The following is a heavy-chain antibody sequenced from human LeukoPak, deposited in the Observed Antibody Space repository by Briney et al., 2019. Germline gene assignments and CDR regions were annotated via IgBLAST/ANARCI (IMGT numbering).Heavy chain of an antibody. D-gene: IGHD4-17*01. V-gene: IGHV4-31*03. CDR1: GVSISSGGYY. J-gene: IGHJ5*02. Sequence: SETLSLTCTVSGVSISSGGYYWSWIRQHPGEGLEWIGYIYYSGSTYYNPSLKSRVTISVDTSKNQFSLKLSSVTAADTAVYYCARDFGDYQFDPWGQGTLVTVSS. CDR2: IYYSGST. CDR3: ARDFGDYQFDP.